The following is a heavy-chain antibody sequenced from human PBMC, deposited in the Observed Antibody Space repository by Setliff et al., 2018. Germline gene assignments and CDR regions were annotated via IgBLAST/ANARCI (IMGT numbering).Heavy chain of an antibody. V-gene: IGHV4-39*07. CDR3: ARTLYDYDILTGPGYYFDY. J-gene: IGHJ4*02. D-gene: IGHD3-9*01. Sequence: SETLSLTCTVPGGSISSSSYYWGWIRQPPGKGLEWIGSIYYSGSTYYNPSLKSRVTISVDTSKNQFSLKLSSVTAADTAVYYCARTLYDYDILTGPGYYFDYWGQGTLVTV. CDR2: IYYSGST. CDR1: GGSISSSSYY.